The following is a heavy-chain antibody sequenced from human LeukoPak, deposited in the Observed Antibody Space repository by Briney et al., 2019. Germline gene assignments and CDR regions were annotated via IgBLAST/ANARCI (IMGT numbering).Heavy chain of an antibody. Sequence: PETLSLTCAVYGGSFSGYYWSWIRQPPGKGLEWIGEINHSGSTNYNPSLKSRVTISVDTSKNQFSLKLSSVTAADTAVYYCARGRTRGRLDYWGQGTLVTVSS. J-gene: IGHJ4*02. CDR1: GGSFSGYY. D-gene: IGHD1-14*01. CDR3: ARGRTRGRLDY. CDR2: INHSGST. V-gene: IGHV4-34*01.